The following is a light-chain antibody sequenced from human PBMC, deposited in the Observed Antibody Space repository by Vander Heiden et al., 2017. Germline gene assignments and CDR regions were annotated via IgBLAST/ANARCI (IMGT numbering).Light chain of an antibody. CDR2: AVS. J-gene: IGKJ5*01. CDR3: QQGYSVPIT. V-gene: IGKV1-39*01. Sequence: LLIYAVSHLQSGVPSRFSGSGSGTDFTLSIIRLQPEDFATYFFQQGYSVPITFAPGVRLNIK.